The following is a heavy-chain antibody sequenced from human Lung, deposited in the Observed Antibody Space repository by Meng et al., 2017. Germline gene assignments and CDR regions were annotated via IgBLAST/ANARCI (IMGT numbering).Heavy chain of an antibody. J-gene: IGHJ2*01. D-gene: IGHD3-10*01. CDR2: INTNTGNP. CDR1: GYTFTSYA. Sequence: VELFESWSEVKKAGASVKVSCKASGYTFTSYAMNWVRQAPGQGLEWMGWINTNTGNPTYAQGFTGRFVFSLDTSVSTAYLQISSLKAEDTAVYYCASGWFGELFGYFDLWGRGTLVTVSS. CDR3: ASGWFGELFGYFDL. V-gene: IGHV7-4-1*02.